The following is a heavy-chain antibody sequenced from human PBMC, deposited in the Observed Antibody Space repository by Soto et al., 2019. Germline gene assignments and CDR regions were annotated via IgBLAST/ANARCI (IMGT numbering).Heavy chain of an antibody. V-gene: IGHV3-74*01. Sequence: GGSLRLSCGASGFTFSNYWMHWVRQATGEGQVWVSRISGEGRFTRFADSVKGRFTISGDNANNTLHLQMSSLRAEDTALYHCVRDYYHFSGSYSDIPLDYWGQGALVTVSS. J-gene: IGHJ4*02. CDR2: ISGEGRFT. CDR3: VRDYYHFSGSYSDIPLDY. CDR1: GFTFSNYW. D-gene: IGHD3-10*01.